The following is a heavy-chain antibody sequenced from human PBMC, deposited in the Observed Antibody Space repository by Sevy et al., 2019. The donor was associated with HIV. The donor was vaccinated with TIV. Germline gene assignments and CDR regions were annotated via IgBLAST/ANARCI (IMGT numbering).Heavy chain of an antibody. CDR1: GFTFSNYA. Sequence: GGSLRLSCAASGFTFSNYAMIWVRQAPGKGLEWVSTIGLITTKYYADSVRGRFTISRDNSENTFYLQLNSLRVEDTAVYYCGKNVLGEKWGQGTLVTVSS. D-gene: IGHD3-16*01. J-gene: IGHJ4*02. CDR3: GKNVLGEK. V-gene: IGHV3-23*01. CDR2: IGLITTK.